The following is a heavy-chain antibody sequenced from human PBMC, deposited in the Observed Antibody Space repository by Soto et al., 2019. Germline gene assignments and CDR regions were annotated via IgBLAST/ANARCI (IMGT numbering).Heavy chain of an antibody. V-gene: IGHV3-23*01. D-gene: IGHD2-2*01. CDR1: GFTFINFA. CDR2: ISGGGDAT. CDR3: ARKILGSTSRPNYWYFDL. Sequence: PGGSLRLSCAGSGFTFINFAMNWVRQAPGKGLEWDSSISGGGDATFFADSVRGRFTMSRDNSKNTGTLQMNSLGVDDTAVYYCARKILGSTSRPNYWYFDLWGRGTLVTVSS. J-gene: IGHJ2*01.